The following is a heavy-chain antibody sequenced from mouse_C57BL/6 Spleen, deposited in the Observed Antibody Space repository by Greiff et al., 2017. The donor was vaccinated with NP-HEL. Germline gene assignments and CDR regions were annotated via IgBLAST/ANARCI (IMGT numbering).Heavy chain of an antibody. CDR1: GYTFTSYW. CDR2: IHPNSGST. Sequence: VQLQQPGAELVKPGASVKLSCKASGYTFTSYWMHWVKQRPGQGLEWIGMIHPNSGSTNYNEKFKSKATLTVDKSSSTAYMQLSSLTSEDSAVYYCARGSDDGYWYFDVWGTGTTVTVSS. D-gene: IGHD2-3*01. CDR3: ARGSDDGYWYFDV. V-gene: IGHV1-64*01. J-gene: IGHJ1*03.